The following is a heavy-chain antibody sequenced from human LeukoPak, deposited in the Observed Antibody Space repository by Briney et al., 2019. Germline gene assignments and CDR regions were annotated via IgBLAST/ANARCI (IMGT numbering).Heavy chain of an antibody. J-gene: IGHJ4*02. D-gene: IGHD5-24*01. CDR2: ISRNVGST. CDR3: ATRDAYYYGRFDY. CDR1: GFTFSIYD. Sequence: GGSLRLSCAASGFTFSIYDMNWVRQAPGKGLEWVSGISRNVGSTYYADSVKGRFTVSRDNSKNTLSLQMNSLRAEDTAVYYCATRDAYYYGRFDYWGQGTLVTVSS. V-gene: IGHV3-23*01.